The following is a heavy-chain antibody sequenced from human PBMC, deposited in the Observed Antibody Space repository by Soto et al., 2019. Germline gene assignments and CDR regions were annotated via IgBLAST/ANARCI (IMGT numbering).Heavy chain of an antibody. J-gene: IGHJ3*02. Sequence: EVQLVESGGGLVQPGGSLRLSCAASGFTFSDHYMDWVRQAPGKGLEYVGRTRNKANNYTTEYAVSVKGRITISRDDSKNSLYLQMNRLKTEDTAVYYCDSGSNHMVRGATDAFDIWGQGTMVTVSS. CDR2: TRNKANNYTT. D-gene: IGHD3-10*01. CDR1: GFTFSDHY. V-gene: IGHV3-72*01. CDR3: DSGSNHMVRGATDAFDI.